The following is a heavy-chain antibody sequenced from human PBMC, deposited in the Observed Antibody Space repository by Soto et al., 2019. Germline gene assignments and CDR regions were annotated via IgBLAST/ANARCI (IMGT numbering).Heavy chain of an antibody. CDR3: VRDSAGVYAHWDFDY. J-gene: IGHJ4*02. CDR2: ISAYNGNT. Sequence: QVQLVQSGGEVKKPGASVKVSCKASGYMFTNYGISWVRQTPGQGLEWMGWISAYNGNTNYAQKVQGRVTMTTDTPTRTAYMELGSLRSDDTAVYYCVRDSAGVYAHWDFDYGGQVTLVTVSS. CDR1: GYMFTNYG. D-gene: IGHD2-8*01. V-gene: IGHV1-18*01.